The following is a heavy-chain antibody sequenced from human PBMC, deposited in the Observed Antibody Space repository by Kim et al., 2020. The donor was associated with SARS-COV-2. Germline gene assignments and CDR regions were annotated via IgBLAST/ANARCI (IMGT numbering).Heavy chain of an antibody. CDR1: VGSFSDYH. J-gene: IGHJ6*02. V-gene: IGHV4-34*01. CDR3: ARGRAGVVPSPMMGLGPYYDYYVLDV. CDR2: IDHSGAT. Sequence: SETLSLTCAVYVGSFSDYHWTWIRQSPGKGLEWIGEIDHSGATNYTPSLKSRVAISVDTSKNQFSLKLKSVTAADTAVYFCARGRAGVVPSPMMGLGPYYDYYVLDVWGQGTAVSVSS. D-gene: IGHD3-3*01.